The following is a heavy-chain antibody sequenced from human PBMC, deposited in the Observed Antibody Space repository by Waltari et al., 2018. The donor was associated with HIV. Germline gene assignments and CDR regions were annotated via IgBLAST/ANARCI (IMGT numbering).Heavy chain of an antibody. CDR3: AKGSGGDWNYFGDFDY. CDR2: ISWNRDYT. CDR1: GFTFDDYA. J-gene: IGHJ4*02. Sequence: EVQLVESGGDLVQPGRSLRPSCPASGFTFDDYAWHWVRQAPGKGREWVSGISWNRDYTGYADSVKGRFTISRDNAKNSLYLQMNSLRAEDTALYYCAKGSGGDWNYFGDFDYWGQGTLVTVSS. D-gene: IGHD1-7*01. V-gene: IGHV3-9*01.